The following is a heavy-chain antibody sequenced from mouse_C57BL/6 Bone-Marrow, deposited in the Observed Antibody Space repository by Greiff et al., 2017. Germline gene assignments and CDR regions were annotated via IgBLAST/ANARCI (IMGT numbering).Heavy chain of an antibody. V-gene: IGHV1-80*01. D-gene: IGHD1-1*01. CDR2: IYPGDGDT. CDR1: GYAFSSYW. Sequence: VKLVESGAELVKPGASVKISCKASGYAFSSYWMNWVKQRPGKGLEWIGQIYPGDGDTNYNGKFKGKATLTADKSSSTAYMQLSSLTSEDSAVYFCARYPPHYYGSSHWYFDVWGTGTTVTVSS. CDR3: ARYPPHYYGSSHWYFDV. J-gene: IGHJ1*03.